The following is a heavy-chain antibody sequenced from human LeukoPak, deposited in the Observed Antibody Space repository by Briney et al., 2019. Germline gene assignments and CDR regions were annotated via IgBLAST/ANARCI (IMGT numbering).Heavy chain of an antibody. CDR3: AKSIVVVAAALDY. CDR2: ISGSGDRT. Sequence: GGSLRLSCEASGFTFSNYAMSWVRQAPGKGLEWVSVISGSGDRTHYADSVKGRFTISRDNSRNTLYPQMNSLRAEDTAVYYCAKSIVVVAAALDYWGQGTLVTVSS. D-gene: IGHD2-2*01. CDR1: GFTFSNYA. J-gene: IGHJ4*02. V-gene: IGHV3-23*01.